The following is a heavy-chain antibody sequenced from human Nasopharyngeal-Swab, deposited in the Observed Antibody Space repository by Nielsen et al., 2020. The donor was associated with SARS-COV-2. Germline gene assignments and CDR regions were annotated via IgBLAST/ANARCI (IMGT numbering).Heavy chain of an antibody. Sequence: WVRQAPGQGLEWMGWINPNSGGTNYAQKFQGRVTMTRDTSISTAYMELSRLRSDDTAVYYCARDQYSGYDSSYYYYCMDVWGQGTTVTVSS. CDR2: INPNSGGT. D-gene: IGHD5-12*01. CDR3: ARDQYSGYDSSYYYYCMDV. V-gene: IGHV1-2*02. J-gene: IGHJ6*02.